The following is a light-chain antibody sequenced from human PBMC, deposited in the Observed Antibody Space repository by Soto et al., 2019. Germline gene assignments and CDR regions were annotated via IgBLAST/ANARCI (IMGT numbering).Light chain of an antibody. Sequence: EIVLTQSPATLSLSPGEIATLSCRASQSVSSYLAWYQQKPGQAPRLLIYGASNRATGIPDRFSGSGSGTDFTLTISRLEPEDFAVYYCQQYGSSGTFGQGTKVDI. J-gene: IGKJ1*01. V-gene: IGKV3-20*01. CDR2: GAS. CDR3: QQYGSSGT. CDR1: QSVSSY.